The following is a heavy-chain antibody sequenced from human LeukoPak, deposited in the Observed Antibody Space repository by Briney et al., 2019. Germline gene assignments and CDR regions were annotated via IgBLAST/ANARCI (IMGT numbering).Heavy chain of an antibody. CDR1: GFTFSSYV. CDR2: IYSAGGI. J-gene: IGHJ6*02. D-gene: IGHD2-8*01. Sequence: GGSLRLSCAASGFTFSSYVMSWVRQAPGMGLEWVSVIYSAGGIYYADSVKGRFTISRDNSKNTLYLQMNSLRAEDTAVYYCARMWTNGRNGMDVWGQGTTVTVSS. V-gene: IGHV3-53*01. CDR3: ARMWTNGRNGMDV.